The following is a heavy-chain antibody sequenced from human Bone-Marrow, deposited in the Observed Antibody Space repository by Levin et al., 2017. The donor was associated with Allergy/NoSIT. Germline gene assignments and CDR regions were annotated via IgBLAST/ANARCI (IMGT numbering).Heavy chain of an antibody. D-gene: IGHD2/OR15-2a*01. Sequence: PGGSLRLSCAASGFAFSTFAMSWVRQAPGKGLEWVSVISGSGSTTYYADSVKGRFTISRDNSKNTLYLQINSLRAEDTAVYFCAQNRHVAVSLFHIWGQGTTVIVSS. J-gene: IGHJ3*02. CDR1: GFAFSTFA. CDR3: AQNRHVAVSLFHI. V-gene: IGHV3-23*01. CDR2: ISGSGSTT.